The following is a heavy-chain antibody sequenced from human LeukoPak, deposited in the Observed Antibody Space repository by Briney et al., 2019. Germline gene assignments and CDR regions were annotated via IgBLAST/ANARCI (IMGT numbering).Heavy chain of an antibody. CDR2: MNPNSGNT. J-gene: IGHJ3*02. Sequence: ASVKVSCKASGYTFTSYDINWVRQATGQGLEWMGWMNPNSGNTGYAQKFQGRVTMTRNTSISTAYMELSSLRSEDTAVYYCARRSTSYDTLTGLFDAFDIWGQGTMVTVSS. CDR1: GYTFTSYD. D-gene: IGHD3-9*01. CDR3: ARRSTSYDTLTGLFDAFDI. V-gene: IGHV1-8*01.